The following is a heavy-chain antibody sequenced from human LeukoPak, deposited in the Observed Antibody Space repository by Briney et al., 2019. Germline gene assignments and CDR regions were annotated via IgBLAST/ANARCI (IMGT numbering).Heavy chain of an antibody. V-gene: IGHV4-59*08. Sequence: PSETLSLTCTVSGGSISSYYWSWIRQPPGKGLEWIGYIYYSGSTNYNPSLKSRVTISVDTSKNQFSLKLSSVTAADTAVYYCARHRPYGSGSPYWYFDLWGRGTLVTVSS. CDR2: IYYSGST. CDR1: GGSISSYY. CDR3: ARHRPYGSGSPYWYFDL. J-gene: IGHJ2*01. D-gene: IGHD3-10*01.